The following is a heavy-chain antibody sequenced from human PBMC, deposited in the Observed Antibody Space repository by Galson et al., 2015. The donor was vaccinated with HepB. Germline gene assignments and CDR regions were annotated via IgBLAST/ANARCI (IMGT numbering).Heavy chain of an antibody. CDR3: ARDLSLLGGGNWFDP. CDR1: GDSVSSNSAA. D-gene: IGHD3-16*01. Sequence: CAISGDSVSSNSAAWNWIRQPPSRGLEWLGRTYYRSKWYNDYAVSVKSRITINPDTSKNQFSLQLNSVTPEDTAVYYCARDLSLLGGGNWFDPWGQGTLVTVSS. CDR2: TYYRSKWYN. V-gene: IGHV6-1*01. J-gene: IGHJ5*02.